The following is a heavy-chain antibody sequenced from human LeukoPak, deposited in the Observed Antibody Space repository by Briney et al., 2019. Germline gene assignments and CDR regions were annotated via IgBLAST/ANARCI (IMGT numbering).Heavy chain of an antibody. D-gene: IGHD3-10*01. CDR1: GFTFSSYG. V-gene: IGHV3-33*01. Sequence: GRSLRLSCAASGFTFSSYGMHWVRQAPGKGLEWVAVIWYDGSNKYYADSVKGRFTISRDNSKNTLYLQMNSLRAEDTAVYYCARDVGSGSYLDYWGQGTLVTVSS. CDR2: IWYDGSNK. CDR3: ARDVGSGSYLDY. J-gene: IGHJ4*02.